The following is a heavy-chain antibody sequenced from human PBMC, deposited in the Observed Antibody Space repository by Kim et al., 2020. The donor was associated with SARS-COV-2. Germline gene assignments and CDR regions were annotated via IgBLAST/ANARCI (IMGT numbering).Heavy chain of an antibody. Sequence: GESLKISCKGSGYSFTSYWIGWVRQMPGKGLEWMGIIYPGDSDTRYSPSFQGQVTISADKSISTAYLQWSSLKASDTAMYYCATRYYDSSGYYPFDYWGQGTLVTVSS. J-gene: IGHJ4*02. V-gene: IGHV5-51*01. CDR2: IYPGDSDT. D-gene: IGHD3-22*01. CDR1: GYSFTSYW. CDR3: ATRYYDSSGYYPFDY.